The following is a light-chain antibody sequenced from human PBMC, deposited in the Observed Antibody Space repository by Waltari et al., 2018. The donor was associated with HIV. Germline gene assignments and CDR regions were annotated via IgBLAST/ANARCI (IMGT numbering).Light chain of an antibody. Sequence: DIVMTQSPDSLAVSLGERATINCKSSQSVLYSSNNKNYLAWHQQKPGRPPQLLMYEVSNRFSGVPERFSGSGSGTDFTLKINRVEAEDVGVYYCMQSIELPYTFGQGTKLEIK. CDR1: QSVLYSSNNKNY. V-gene: IGKV4-1*01. J-gene: IGKJ2*01. CDR2: EVS. CDR3: MQSIELPYT.